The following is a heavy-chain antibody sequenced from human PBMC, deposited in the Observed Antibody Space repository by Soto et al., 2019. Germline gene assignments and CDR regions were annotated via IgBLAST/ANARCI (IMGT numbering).Heavy chain of an antibody. D-gene: IGHD3-16*01. V-gene: IGHV1-58*01. CDR2: IDVGSANA. Sequence: QMQLVQSGPEVKKPGTSVKVSCKTSGFTFSSSAVHWVRQARGHRLQWIGWIDVGSANANYAQMLQERVTISRDMPTSTAYMELSSLSPEATAVYYCPAELGGTIYVLARHGGPGTRSPSPQ. J-gene: IGHJ4*02. CDR3: PAELGGTIYVLARH. CDR1: GFTFSSSA.